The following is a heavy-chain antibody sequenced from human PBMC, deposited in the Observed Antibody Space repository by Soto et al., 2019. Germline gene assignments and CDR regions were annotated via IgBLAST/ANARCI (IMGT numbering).Heavy chain of an antibody. D-gene: IGHD1-26*01. Sequence: EVQLVESGGGLVQPGGSLTLSCAASGFTFNTYWVHWVRQAPGKGVVWVSRINPDGRVTNYADSVKGRFTISRENAQNTLYLQMNSLTPDDTAVYYCARVGQGAWYFDLWGRGTLVTVSS. V-gene: IGHV3-74*01. J-gene: IGHJ2*01. CDR3: ARVGQGAWYFDL. CDR2: INPDGRVT. CDR1: GFTFNTYW.